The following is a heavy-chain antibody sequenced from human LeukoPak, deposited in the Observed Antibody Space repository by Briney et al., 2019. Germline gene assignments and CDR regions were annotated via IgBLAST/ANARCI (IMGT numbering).Heavy chain of an antibody. Sequence: GASVKVSCKASGYHFTGYHIHWVRQAPGQGLEWMGRISTDTGATDNAQKFQGRLTMPRDTSINTAHMELSRLTSDDTAVYYCAGLGSTVEGRIDPWGQGTPVAVSS. CDR1: GYHFTGYH. CDR2: ISTDTGAT. CDR3: AGLGSTVEGRIDP. J-gene: IGHJ5*02. V-gene: IGHV1-2*02. D-gene: IGHD5/OR15-5a*01.